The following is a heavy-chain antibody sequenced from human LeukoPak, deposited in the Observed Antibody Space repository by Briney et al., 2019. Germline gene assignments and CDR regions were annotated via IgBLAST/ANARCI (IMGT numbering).Heavy chain of an antibody. CDR1: GFTFSSDW. Sequence: GGSLRLSCAASGFTFSSDWMHWVRQDPGKGLVWVSHINSDGSITTYADSVKGRFTISRDNAKNTLYLQMNGLRAEDTAVYYCAREKVGYCSGANCQNWFDPWGQGTLVTVSS. CDR3: AREKVGYCSGANCQNWFDP. J-gene: IGHJ5*02. CDR2: INSDGSIT. V-gene: IGHV3-74*01. D-gene: IGHD2-15*01.